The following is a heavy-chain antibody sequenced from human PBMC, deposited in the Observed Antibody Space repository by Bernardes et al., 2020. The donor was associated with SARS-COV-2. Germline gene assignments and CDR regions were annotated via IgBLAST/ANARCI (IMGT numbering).Heavy chain of an antibody. CDR1: GFTFSSYC. Sequence: GGSLRLSCAASGFTFSSYCMHWVRQAPGKGLVWVSRINSDGGSTSYADSVKGRFTISRDNAKNTLYLQMNSLRAEDTAVYYCARGGTVVTGYGMDVWGQGTTVTVSS. CDR3: ARGGTVVTGYGMDV. D-gene: IGHD2-15*01. V-gene: IGHV3-74*01. J-gene: IGHJ6*02. CDR2: INSDGGST.